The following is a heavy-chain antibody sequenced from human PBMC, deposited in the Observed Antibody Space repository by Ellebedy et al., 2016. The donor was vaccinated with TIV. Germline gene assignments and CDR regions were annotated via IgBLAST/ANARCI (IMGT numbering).Heavy chain of an antibody. CDR1: GYTFTGYY. D-gene: IGHD3-10*01. CDR2: INPNSGGT. Sequence: AASVKVSCKASGYTFTGYYMHWVRQAPGQGLEWMGWINPNSGGTNYAQKFQGRVTMTRDTSISTAYMELSRLRSDDTAVYYCARAITMVRGEAYYGMDVWGQGTTVTVSS. J-gene: IGHJ6*02. V-gene: IGHV1-2*02. CDR3: ARAITMVRGEAYYGMDV.